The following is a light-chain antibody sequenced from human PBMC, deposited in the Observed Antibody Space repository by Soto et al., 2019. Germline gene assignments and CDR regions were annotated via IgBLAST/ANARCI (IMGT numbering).Light chain of an antibody. CDR1: QSISSY. CDR3: QQVNDYPIT. J-gene: IGKJ5*01. V-gene: IGKV1-9*01. CDR2: KAS. Sequence: DIQMSQSTSSLSASVGDRVTITCRASQSISSYLNWYQQKPGKAPKLLIYKASTLKSGVPSRFSGSGSGTEFTLTISSLQPEDFATYHCQQVNDYPITFGQGTRLEIK.